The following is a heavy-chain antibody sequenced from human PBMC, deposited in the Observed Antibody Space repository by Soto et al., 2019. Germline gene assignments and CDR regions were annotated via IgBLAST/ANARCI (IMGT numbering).Heavy chain of an antibody. CDR3: ARDRTSTTGALFYFSYYGMDV. CDR1: GYTFTSYY. Sequence: SVKVSCKASGYTFTSYYMHWVRQAPGQGLEWMGIINANSGNTSYAQKLQGRVTMTTDTSTSTAYMELRSLRSDDTAVYYCARDRTSTTGALFYFSYYGMDVWGQGTTVTVSS. J-gene: IGHJ6*02. D-gene: IGHD3-10*01. V-gene: IGHV1-46*01. CDR2: INANSGNT.